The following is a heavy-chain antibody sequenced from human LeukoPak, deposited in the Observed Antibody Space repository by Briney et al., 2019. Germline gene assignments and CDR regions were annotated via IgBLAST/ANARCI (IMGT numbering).Heavy chain of an antibody. CDR1: GYSFNTYW. CDR3: ARAGYYYDSSGYYEGSYYYYYMDV. Sequence: GESLKISCKGSGYSFNTYWIGWVRQMPGKGLEWMGIIYPGDSDTKYSPSFQGRVTIPADKSISTAYLQWSSLKASDTAMYYCARAGYYYDSSGYYEGSYYYYYMDVWGKGTTVTVSS. V-gene: IGHV5-51*01. J-gene: IGHJ6*03. CDR2: IYPGDSDT. D-gene: IGHD3-22*01.